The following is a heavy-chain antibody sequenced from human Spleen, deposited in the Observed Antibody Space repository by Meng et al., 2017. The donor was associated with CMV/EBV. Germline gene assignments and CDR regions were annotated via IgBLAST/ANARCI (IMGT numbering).Heavy chain of an antibody. Sequence: ASVKVSCKASGYTFTSYYIHWVRQAPGQGLEWRGIINPSGGSTSYAQKFQGRVTMTRDTSTSTVYMELSSMRSEDTAVYYCAREINVVEKNYYSSSWYDPPGDLYYYYGMDVWGQGTTVTVSS. D-gene: IGHD6-13*01. V-gene: IGHV1-46*01. CDR1: GYTFTSYY. CDR3: AREINVVEKNYYSSSWYDPPGDLYYYYGMDV. CDR2: INPSGGST. J-gene: IGHJ6*02.